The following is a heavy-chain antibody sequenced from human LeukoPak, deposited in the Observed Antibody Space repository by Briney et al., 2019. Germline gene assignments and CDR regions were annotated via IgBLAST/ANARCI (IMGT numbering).Heavy chain of an antibody. V-gene: IGHV1-69*04. J-gene: IGHJ4*02. CDR2: IIPILGIA. CDR3: ATVTGGY. Sequence: SVKVSCTAPGGTFSSYAISWVRQAPGQGLEWMGRIIPILGIANYAQKFQGRVTITADKSTSTAYMELSSLRSEDTAVYYCATVTGGYWGQGTLVTVSS. CDR1: GGTFSSYA. D-gene: IGHD4-17*01.